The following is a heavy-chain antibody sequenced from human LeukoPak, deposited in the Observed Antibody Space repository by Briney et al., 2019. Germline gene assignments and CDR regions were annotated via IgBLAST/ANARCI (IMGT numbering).Heavy chain of an antibody. CDR2: MNPNSGNT. CDR3: ARGSGETGGYYYVY. Sequence: ASVKVSCKASGYTFTSYAMNWVRQATGQGLEWMGWMNPNSGNTGYAQKFQGRVTMTRNTSISTAYMELSSLRSEDTAVYYCARGSGETGGYYYVYWGRGTPVTVSS. V-gene: IGHV1-8*02. J-gene: IGHJ4*02. D-gene: IGHD3-22*01. CDR1: GYTFTSYA.